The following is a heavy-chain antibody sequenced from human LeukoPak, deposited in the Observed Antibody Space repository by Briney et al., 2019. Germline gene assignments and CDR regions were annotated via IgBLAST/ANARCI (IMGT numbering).Heavy chain of an antibody. Sequence: GGSLRLSCAASGFTFSSYAMSGVRQAPGKGREWVSAISGSGGSTYYADSVKGRFTISRDNSKNTRYLQMNSLRAEDTAVYYCAKGEAAAIYGMDVWGQGTTVTVSS. CDR3: AKGEAAAIYGMDV. CDR1: GFTFSSYA. V-gene: IGHV3-23*01. J-gene: IGHJ6*02. D-gene: IGHD6-13*01. CDR2: ISGSGGST.